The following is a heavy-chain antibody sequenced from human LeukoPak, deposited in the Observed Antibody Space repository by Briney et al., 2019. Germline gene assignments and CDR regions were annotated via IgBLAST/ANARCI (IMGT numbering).Heavy chain of an antibody. CDR3: AVSLTTGGYYGMDV. D-gene: IGHD1-1*01. Sequence: ASVKVSCKVSGYTLTELSLHWVRQAPGKGLEWMGRFDPEDGETIYARKFQGRVTMTEDTSTDTAYMELSSLRSEDTAVYFCAVSLTTGGYYGMDVWGQGTTVSVSS. CDR2: FDPEDGET. V-gene: IGHV1-24*01. CDR1: GYTLTELS. J-gene: IGHJ6*02.